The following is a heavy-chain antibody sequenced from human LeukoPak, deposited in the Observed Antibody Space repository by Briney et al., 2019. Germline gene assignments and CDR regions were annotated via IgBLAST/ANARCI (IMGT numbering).Heavy chain of an antibody. CDR1: GFTFNNYA. D-gene: IGHD4/OR15-4a*01. V-gene: IGHV3-23*01. CDR2: ISGDGVSP. CDR3: ARDPGAFPYFFDC. Sequence: GGSLRLSCAASGFTFNNYALTWVRQTPGKGLECVSAISGDGVSPYYADSVRGRFTISRDNSKNTLYLQMNRLRVEDTAVYFCARDPGAFPYFFDCWGQGTLVTVSS. J-gene: IGHJ4*02.